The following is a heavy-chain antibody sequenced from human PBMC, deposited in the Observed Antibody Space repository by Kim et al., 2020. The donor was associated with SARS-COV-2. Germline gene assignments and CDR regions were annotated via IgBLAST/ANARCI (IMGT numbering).Heavy chain of an antibody. D-gene: IGHD3-22*01. CDR3: ARTRITMIVVVTHFDY. Sequence: LQSRLTISIDTAKNQFSLKLRSVTAADTAVYYCARTRITMIVVVTHFDYWGQGTLVTVSS. J-gene: IGHJ4*02. V-gene: IGHV4-31*02.